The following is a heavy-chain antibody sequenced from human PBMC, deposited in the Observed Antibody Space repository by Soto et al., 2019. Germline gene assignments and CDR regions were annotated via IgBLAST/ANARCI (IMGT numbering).Heavy chain of an antibody. D-gene: IGHD3-22*01. CDR1: GFTVNNNY. J-gene: IGHJ4*02. V-gene: IGHV3-66*01. CDR2: IYSGGST. Sequence: GGSLRLSCAASGFTVNNNYMSWVRQAPGKGLEWVSVIYSGGSTYYADSVNGRFTISRDNSKNTVHLQMNSLRAEDTAVYYFARASYYYDSSGYYYRYYFDYWGQGTLVTVSS. CDR3: ARASYYYDSSGYYYRYYFDY.